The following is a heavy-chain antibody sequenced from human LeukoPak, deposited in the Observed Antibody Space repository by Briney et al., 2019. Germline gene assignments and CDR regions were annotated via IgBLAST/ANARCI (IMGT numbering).Heavy chain of an antibody. V-gene: IGHV4-4*07. CDR2: IYTSGST. Sequence: SETLSLTCTVSGGSISSYYWSWIRQPAGKGLEWMGRIYTSGSTNYNPSLKSRVTMSVDTSKNQFSLKLSSVTAADTAVYYCARDRPQCSSTSCYIYYYYYMDVWGKGTTVTVSS. CDR3: ARDRPQCSSTSCYIYYYYYMDV. D-gene: IGHD2-2*02. J-gene: IGHJ6*03. CDR1: GGSISSYY.